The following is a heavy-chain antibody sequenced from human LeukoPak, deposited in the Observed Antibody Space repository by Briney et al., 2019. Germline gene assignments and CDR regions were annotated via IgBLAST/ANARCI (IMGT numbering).Heavy chain of an antibody. Sequence: KSGGSLRLSCAASGFTFSDYYMSRIRQAPGKGLEWVSYISSSGSTIYYADSVKGRFTISRDNAKNSLYLQMNSLKTEDTAVYYCTRLESSGWYNWFDPWGQGTLVTVSS. CDR1: GFTFSDYY. CDR3: TRLESSGWYNWFDP. V-gene: IGHV3-11*01. CDR2: ISSSGSTI. D-gene: IGHD6-19*01. J-gene: IGHJ5*02.